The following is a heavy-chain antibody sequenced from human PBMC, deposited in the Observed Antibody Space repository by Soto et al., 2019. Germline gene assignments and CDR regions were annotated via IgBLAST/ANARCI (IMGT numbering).Heavy chain of an antibody. D-gene: IGHD2-2*01. CDR2: ISGSGGST. CDR1: GFTFSSYA. Sequence: GGSLSLSCAASGFTFSSYARSWVRQAPGKGLEWVSAISGSGGSTYYADSVKGRFTISRDNSKNTLYLQMNSLRAEDTAVYYCAKIGCSSTSCPYYWGQGTLVTVSS. V-gene: IGHV3-23*01. J-gene: IGHJ4*02. CDR3: AKIGCSSTSCPYY.